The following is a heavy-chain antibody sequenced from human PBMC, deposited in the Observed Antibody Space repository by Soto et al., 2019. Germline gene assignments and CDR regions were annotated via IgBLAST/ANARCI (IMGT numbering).Heavy chain of an antibody. D-gene: IGHD4-17*01. CDR1: GFTFSRDG. CDR3: ARDDDYPDNGFDY. CDR2: ILNDASGH. J-gene: IGHJ4*02. Sequence: QVQLVESGGGVVQPGTSLRLSCAASGFTFSRDGMHWVRQTPGKGLEWLAVILNDASGHWYADSVKGRFTISRDNFENTLYLRMNGLRLEDTAMYYCARDDDYPDNGFDYWGQGTLVTVSS. V-gene: IGHV3-33*01.